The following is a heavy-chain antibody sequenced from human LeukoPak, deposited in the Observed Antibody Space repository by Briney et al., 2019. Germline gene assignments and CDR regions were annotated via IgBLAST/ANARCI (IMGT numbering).Heavy chain of an antibody. CDR3: ARDISSSWTYDFDY. V-gene: IGHV3-48*03. D-gene: IGHD6-13*01. CDR1: GFTFSSYE. Sequence: GGSLRLSCAASGFTFSSYEMNWVRQAPGKGLEWVSYISSSGSTIYYADSVKGRFTISRDNAKNSLYQQMNSLRAEDTAVYYCARDISSSWTYDFDYWGQGTLVPVSS. CDR2: ISSSGSTI. J-gene: IGHJ4*02.